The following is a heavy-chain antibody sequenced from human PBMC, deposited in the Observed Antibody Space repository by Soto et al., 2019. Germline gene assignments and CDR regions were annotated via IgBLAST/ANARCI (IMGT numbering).Heavy chain of an antibody. CDR1: GASISSGDYS. Sequence: KTSETLSLTCAVSGASISSGDYSWNWVRQPPRQGLEWIGFIYHSGGTYYNPSLKSRVTISVDTSKNQFSLKLTSVTAADTAMYYCARGSASDYGMDVWGQGTTVTVSS. CDR2: IYHSGGT. V-gene: IGHV4-30-2*01. D-gene: IGHD6-25*01. J-gene: IGHJ6*02. CDR3: ARGSASDYGMDV.